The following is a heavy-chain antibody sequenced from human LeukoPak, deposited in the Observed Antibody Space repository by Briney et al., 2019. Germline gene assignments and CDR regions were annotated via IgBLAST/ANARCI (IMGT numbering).Heavy chain of an antibody. D-gene: IGHD3-16*02. CDR3: AKSLGVGGYTRYKGFDQ. J-gene: IGHJ4*02. CDR1: GFTFSSFT. V-gene: IGHV3-23*01. CDR2: ISGSDGSS. Sequence: PGGSLRLSCAASGFTFSSFTMNWVRQAPGKGLEWVSSISGSDGSSHYADFVKGRFTISRDNSKNTLHLQMNSLRAEDTAIYYCAKSLGVGGYTRYKGFDQWGQGTLVTVSP.